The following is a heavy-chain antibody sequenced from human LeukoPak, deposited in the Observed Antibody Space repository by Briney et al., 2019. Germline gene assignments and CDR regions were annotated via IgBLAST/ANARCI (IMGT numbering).Heavy chain of an antibody. CDR2: IYSGGST. CDR3: ARERAYSSGWYYFDY. Sequence: PGGSLRLSCAASGFTFSSYAMSWVRQAPGKGLEWVSVIYSGGSTYYADSVKGRFTISRDNSKNTLYLQMNSLRAEDTAVYYCARERAYSSGWYYFDYWGQGTLVTVSS. V-gene: IGHV3-66*01. D-gene: IGHD6-19*01. J-gene: IGHJ4*02. CDR1: GFTFSSYA.